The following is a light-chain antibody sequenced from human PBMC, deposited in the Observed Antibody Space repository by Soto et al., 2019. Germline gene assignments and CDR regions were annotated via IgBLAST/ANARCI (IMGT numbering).Light chain of an antibody. CDR2: DAS. Sequence: ILMTQSPSSLSASVEDRVIITCRASQGLXNHLNWYQQKPGKAPKFLXYDASSLQTGGPSRFSGSRSGPDFTLTISSLQPEYFATYCCQQYKSDSLTFGQGTKVEIK. CDR3: QQYKSDSLT. J-gene: IGKJ1*01. V-gene: IGKV1-39*01. CDR1: QGLXNH.